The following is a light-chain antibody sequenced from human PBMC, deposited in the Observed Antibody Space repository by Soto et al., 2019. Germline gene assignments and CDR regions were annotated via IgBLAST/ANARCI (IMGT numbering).Light chain of an antibody. CDR1: QAIGSW. Sequence: DIQMTQSPSSVSASVGDRVTINCRASQAIGSWLAWYQQKPGKAPRLLIYGASSLQSGVPSRFSGRGSGTEFALTISGLQPDDFATYYCQEANSFPYTVGRGTRL. CDR3: QEANSFPYT. CDR2: GAS. V-gene: IGKV1-12*01. J-gene: IGKJ2*01.